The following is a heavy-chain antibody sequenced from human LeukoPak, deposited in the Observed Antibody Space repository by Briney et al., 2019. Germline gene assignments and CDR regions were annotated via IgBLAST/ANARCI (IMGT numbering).Heavy chain of an antibody. CDR1: GYTFTSYG. CDR2: ISAYNGYT. CDR3: ARESCSGGSCYSSVFGRVDYYYYYGMDV. D-gene: IGHD2-15*01. V-gene: IGHV1-18*01. J-gene: IGHJ6*02. Sequence: GASVRVSCKASGYTFTSYGISWVRQAPGQGLEWMGWISAYNGYTNYAQKVQGRVTMTTDTSTSTAYMELRSLRSDDTAVYYCARESCSGGSCYSSVFGRVDYYYYYGMDVWGQGTTVTVSS.